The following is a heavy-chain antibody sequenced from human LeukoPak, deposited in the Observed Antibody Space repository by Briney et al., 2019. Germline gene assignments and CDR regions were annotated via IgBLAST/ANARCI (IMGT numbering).Heavy chain of an antibody. Sequence: GGSLRLSCAASGFTFSSWVRQAPGKGLEWVSTISGSGGSRSYADSVKGRFTISRDNSKNTLYLQMNSLRAEDTAVYYCARDMTTASFDNWGQGTLVTVSS. D-gene: IGHD4-17*01. J-gene: IGHJ4*02. CDR3: ARDMTTASFDN. V-gene: IGHV3-23*01. CDR1: GFTFSS. CDR2: ISGSGGSR.